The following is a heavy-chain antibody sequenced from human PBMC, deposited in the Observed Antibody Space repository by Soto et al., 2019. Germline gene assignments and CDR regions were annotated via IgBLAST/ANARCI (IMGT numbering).Heavy chain of an antibody. J-gene: IGHJ6*02. Sequence: GGSLRLSCAASGFTFSSYAMHWVRQAPGKGLEWVAVISNDGNNKYYADSVKGRFTISRDNSRNTLYLQVNSLRAEDTAVYYCARDQSCSSGSCYSGPYYYYGMDVWGQGTTVTVSS. V-gene: IGHV3-30-3*01. CDR2: ISNDGNNK. CDR1: GFTFSSYA. CDR3: ARDQSCSSGSCYSGPYYYYGMDV. D-gene: IGHD2-15*01.